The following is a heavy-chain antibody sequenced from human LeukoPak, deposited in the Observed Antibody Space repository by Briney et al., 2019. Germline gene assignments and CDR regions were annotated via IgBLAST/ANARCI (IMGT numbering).Heavy chain of an antibody. J-gene: IGHJ3*01. CDR2: IRGTGGTT. D-gene: IGHD4-17*01. Sequence: GGSLRLSCAASGFTFNDYALIWVRQAPGKGLEWISAIRGTGGTTYYADSVKGRCTISRDNSRNTVYLQMNSLRAEDTALYFCGKDPNGDYVGAFDLWGPGTMVTVSS. CDR3: GKDPNGDYVGAFDL. CDR1: GFTFNDYA. V-gene: IGHV3-23*01.